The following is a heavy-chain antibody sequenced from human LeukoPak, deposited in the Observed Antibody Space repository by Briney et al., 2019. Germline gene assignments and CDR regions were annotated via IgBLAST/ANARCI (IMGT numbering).Heavy chain of an antibody. D-gene: IGHD6-13*01. CDR2: TRNRANSYTT. V-gene: IGHV3-72*01. Sequence: GGSLRLSCATSGLTFSDYYMDWVRQAPGKGLEWVGRTRNRANSYTTDYAASVKGRFTISRDDSRNSLYLQMNSLKTEDTAVYYCARDAAAGNWKLNYWGQGTLVTVSS. CDR1: GLTFSDYY. J-gene: IGHJ4*02. CDR3: ARDAAAGNWKLNY.